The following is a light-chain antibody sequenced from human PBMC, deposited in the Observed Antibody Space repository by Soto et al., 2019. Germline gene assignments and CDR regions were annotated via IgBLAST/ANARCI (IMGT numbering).Light chain of an antibody. CDR1: SSDVGGYNY. J-gene: IGLJ1*01. Sequence: QSALTQPRSVSGSPGQSVTISCTGTSSDVGGYNYVSWYQQHPGKAPKLMIYDVSKRPSGVPDRFSGSKSGNTASLTISGLQAEDEADYYCSSLTTSFTYVFGTGTKVTVL. CDR3: SSLTTSFTYV. V-gene: IGLV2-11*01. CDR2: DVS.